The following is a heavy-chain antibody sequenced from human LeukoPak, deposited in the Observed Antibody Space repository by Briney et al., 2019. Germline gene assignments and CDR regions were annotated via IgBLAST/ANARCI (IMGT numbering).Heavy chain of an antibody. Sequence: ASVKVSCKASGGTFSSYAISWVRQAPGQGLEWMGRIIPILGIANYAQKFQGRVTITADKSTSTAYMELSSLRSEDTAVYYCARDRDPWHIVVVTFAFDIWGQGTMVTVSS. D-gene: IGHD2-21*01. CDR2: IIPILGIA. CDR3: ARDRDPWHIVVVTFAFDI. V-gene: IGHV1-69*04. J-gene: IGHJ3*02. CDR1: GGTFSSYA.